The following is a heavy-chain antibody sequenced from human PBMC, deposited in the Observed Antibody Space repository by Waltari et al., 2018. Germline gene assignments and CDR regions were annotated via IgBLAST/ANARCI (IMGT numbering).Heavy chain of an antibody. D-gene: IGHD6-13*01. V-gene: IGHV3-23*01. Sequence: EVQLLESGGGLVQPGGSLRLSCAASGFTFSSYAMSWVRQAPGKGLEWVSGISTSGGSTYYADSVKGRFTISRDNSKNTLYLQMNSLRAEDTAVYYCAKDQRGSSWPEYFQHWGQGTLVTVSS. J-gene: IGHJ1*01. CDR2: ISTSGGST. CDR1: GFTFSSYA. CDR3: AKDQRGSSWPEYFQH.